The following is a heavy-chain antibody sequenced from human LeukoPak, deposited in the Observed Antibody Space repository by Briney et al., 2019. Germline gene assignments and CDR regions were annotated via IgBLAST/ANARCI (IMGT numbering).Heavy chain of an antibody. D-gene: IGHD3-3*01. CDR3: AREYYDFWSGYYTEGY. CDR2: ISSSGSTI. V-gene: IGHV3-11*01. CDR1: GFTFSDYY. Sequence: KALGSLRLSCAASGFTFSDYYMSWIRQAPGKGLEWVSYISSSGSTIYYADSVKGRSTISRDNAKNSLYLQMNSLRAEDTAVYYCAREYYDFWSGYYTEGYWGQGTLVTVSS. J-gene: IGHJ4*02.